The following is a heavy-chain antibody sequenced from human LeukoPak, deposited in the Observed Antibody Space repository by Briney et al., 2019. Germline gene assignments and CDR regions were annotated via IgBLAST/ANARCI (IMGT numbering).Heavy chain of an antibody. J-gene: IGHJ5*02. CDR2: ISSSGSTI. D-gene: IGHD3-22*01. CDR3: ARDYDSSGYA. Sequence: GGPLRVSCAASGFTFSDSGMHWVRQVPGKELEWVSYISSSGSTICYADSVKGRFTISRDNAKNSLYLQMNSLRAEDTAVYYCARDYDSSGYAWGQGTLVTISS. CDR1: GFTFSDSG. V-gene: IGHV3-11*01.